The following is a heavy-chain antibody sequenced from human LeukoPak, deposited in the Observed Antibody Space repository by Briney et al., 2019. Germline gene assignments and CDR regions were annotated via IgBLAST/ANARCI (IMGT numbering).Heavy chain of an antibody. CDR2: ISYDGSNK. J-gene: IGHJ4*02. CDR1: GVSFSNSA. D-gene: IGHD3-22*01. CDR3: ASSSDYYS. V-gene: IGHV3-30-3*01. Sequence: GGSLRLSCAVSGVSFSNSAMRWVRQAPGKGLEWVAVISYDGSNKYYTDSVKGRFTISRDNSKNALYLQMNSLRAEDTAVYYCASSSDYYSWGQGTLVTVSS.